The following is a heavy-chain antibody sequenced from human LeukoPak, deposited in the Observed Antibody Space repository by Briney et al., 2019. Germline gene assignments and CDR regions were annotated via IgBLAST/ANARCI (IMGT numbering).Heavy chain of an antibody. D-gene: IGHD3-10*01. CDR2: INHSGST. J-gene: IGHJ5*02. CDR3: ARLYGSGSP. V-gene: IGHV4-34*01. Sequence: GSLRLSCAASGFTFSSYEMNWVRQAPGKGLEWIGEINHSGSTNYNPSLKSRVTISVDTSKNQFSLKLSSVTAPDTAVYYCARLYGSGSPWGQGTLVTVSS. CDR1: GFTFSSYE.